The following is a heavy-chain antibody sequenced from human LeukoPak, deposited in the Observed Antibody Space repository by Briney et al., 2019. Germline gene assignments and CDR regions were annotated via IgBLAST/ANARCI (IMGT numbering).Heavy chain of an antibody. CDR2: INHSGST. J-gene: IGHJ4*02. Sequence: PSETLSLTCAVYGGSFSGYYWSWIRQPPGKGLEWIGEINHSGSTNYNPSLKSRVTTSVDTSKNQFSLKLSSVTAADTAVYYCARGRTTVVTYHFDYWGQGTLVTVSS. D-gene: IGHD4-23*01. V-gene: IGHV4-34*01. CDR1: GGSFSGYY. CDR3: ARGRTTVVTYHFDY.